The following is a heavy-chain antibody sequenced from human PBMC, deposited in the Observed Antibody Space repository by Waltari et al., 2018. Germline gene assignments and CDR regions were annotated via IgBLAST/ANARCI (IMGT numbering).Heavy chain of an antibody. CDR1: GYTFTDYY. CDR3: ATEQVGAPGGYYYYYMDV. D-gene: IGHD1-26*01. V-gene: IGHV1-69-2*01. Sequence: EVQLVQSGAEVKKPGATVKISCKASGYTFTDYYIPRVQQAPGQGLEWMGRVDPEDGETIYAEKFQGRVTITADTSTDTAYMELSSLRSEDTAVYYCATEQVGAPGGYYYYYMDVWGKGTTVTVSS. J-gene: IGHJ6*03. CDR2: VDPEDGET.